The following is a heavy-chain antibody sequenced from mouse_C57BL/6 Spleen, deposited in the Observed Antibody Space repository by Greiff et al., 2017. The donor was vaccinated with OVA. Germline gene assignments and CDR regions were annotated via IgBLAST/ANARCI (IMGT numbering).Heavy chain of an antibody. CDR2: INPNNGGT. Sequence: EVQLQQSGPELVKPGASVKISCKASGYTFTDYYMNWVKQSHGKSLEWIGDINPNNGGTSYNQKFKGKATLTVDKSSSTAYMELRSLTSEDSAVYYCARKGNYDGYYYAMDYWGQGTSVTVSS. CDR3: ARKGNYDGYYYAMDY. V-gene: IGHV1-26*01. CDR1: GYTFTDYY. J-gene: IGHJ4*01. D-gene: IGHD2-4*01.